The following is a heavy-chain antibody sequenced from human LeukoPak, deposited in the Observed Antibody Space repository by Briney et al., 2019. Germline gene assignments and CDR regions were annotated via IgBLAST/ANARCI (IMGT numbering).Heavy chain of an antibody. CDR1: GFTFSSYA. J-gene: IGHJ3*02. CDR3: ARDRSRYDAFAI. V-gene: IGHV3-64*01. CDR2: ISSDGGST. D-gene: IGHD5-12*01. Sequence: GGSLTLSCAASGFTFSSYAMHCVRQPPGKGLELVSTISSDGGSTYYANPVKGRFTISSDNSKNTLYLQMGSLRAEGMAVYDFARDRSRYDAFAIWGQGTMVTVSS.